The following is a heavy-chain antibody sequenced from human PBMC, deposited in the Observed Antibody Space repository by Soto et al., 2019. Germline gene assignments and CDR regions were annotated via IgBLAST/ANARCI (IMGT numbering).Heavy chain of an antibody. V-gene: IGHV4-59*01. CDR3: ARVFRGQWLDYYYYGMDV. J-gene: IGHJ6*02. CDR1: GGSISSYY. D-gene: IGHD6-19*01. Sequence: SETLSLTCTVSGGSISSYYWSWIRQPPGKGLEWIGYIYYSGSTNYNPSLKSRVTISLDTSKNQFSVKLSSVTAADTAVYYCARVFRGQWLDYYYYGMDVWGQGTTVTVSS. CDR2: IYYSGST.